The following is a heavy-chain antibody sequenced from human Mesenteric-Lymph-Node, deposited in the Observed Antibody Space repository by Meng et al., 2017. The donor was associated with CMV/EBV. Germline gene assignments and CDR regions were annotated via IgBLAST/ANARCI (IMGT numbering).Heavy chain of an antibody. V-gene: IGHV5-51*01. CDR2: IYPGDSDT. CDR3: ARSGVDTYFYYGMDV. D-gene: IGHD5-18*01. J-gene: IGHJ6*02. Sequence: GESLKISCKASGYSFTSYWIGWVRQMPGKGLEWMGIIYPGDSDTRYSPSFQGQVTISADKSISTAYLQWSSLKASDTAMYYCARSGVDTYFYYGMDVWDQGTTVTVSS. CDR1: GYSFTSYW.